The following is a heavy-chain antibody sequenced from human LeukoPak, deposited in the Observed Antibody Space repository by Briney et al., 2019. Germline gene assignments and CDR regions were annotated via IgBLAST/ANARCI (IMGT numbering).Heavy chain of an antibody. D-gene: IGHD3-10*01. Sequence: SETLSLTCTVSGGSISSYYWSWIRQPPGKGLEWIGYIYYSGSTNYKPSLKSLVTISVDTSKNQFSLKLSSVTAADTAVYYCARGGYYGSGNDFRFDPWGQGTLVTVSS. CDR1: GGSISSYY. V-gene: IGHV4-59*01. CDR3: ARGGYYGSGNDFRFDP. J-gene: IGHJ5*02. CDR2: IYYSGST.